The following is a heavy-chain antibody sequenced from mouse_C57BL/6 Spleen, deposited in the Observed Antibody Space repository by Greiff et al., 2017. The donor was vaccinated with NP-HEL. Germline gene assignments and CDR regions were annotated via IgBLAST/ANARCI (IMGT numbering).Heavy chain of an antibody. CDR3: TRGDGNDYFDY. J-gene: IGHJ2*01. Sequence: LVESGAELVRPGASVTLSCKASGYTFTDYEMHWVKQTPVHGLEWIGAIDPETGGTAYNQKFKGKAILTADKSSSTAYMELHSLTSEDSAVYYCTRGDGNDYFDYWGQGTTLTVSS. CDR1: GYTFTDYE. D-gene: IGHD2-1*01. V-gene: IGHV1-15*01. CDR2: IDPETGGT.